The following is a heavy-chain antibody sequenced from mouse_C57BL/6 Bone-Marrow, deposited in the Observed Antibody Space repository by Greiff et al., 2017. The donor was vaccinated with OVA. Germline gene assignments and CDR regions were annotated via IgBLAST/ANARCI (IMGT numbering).Heavy chain of an antibody. Sequence: QVQLKQSGAELVRPGTSVKVSCKASGYAFTNYLIEWVKQRPGQGLEWIGVINPGSGGTNYNEKFKGKATLTADKSSSTAYMQLSSLTSEDSAVYFRARGANWDEGYLDVWGTGTTVTVSS. CDR2: INPGSGGT. V-gene: IGHV1-54*01. CDR1: GYAFTNYL. CDR3: ARGANWDEGYLDV. D-gene: IGHD4-1*01. J-gene: IGHJ1*03.